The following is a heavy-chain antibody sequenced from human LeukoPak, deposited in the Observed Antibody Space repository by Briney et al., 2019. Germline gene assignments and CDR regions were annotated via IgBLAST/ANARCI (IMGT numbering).Heavy chain of an antibody. V-gene: IGHV3-21*01. D-gene: IGHD5-12*01. CDR2: ISSSSSYI. CDR3: AREGIYGPDY. CDR1: GLTFSSHW. Sequence: PGGSLRLSCAASGLTFSSHWMHWVRQAPGKGLEWVSSISSSSSYIYYADSVKGRFTISRDNAKNSLYLQMNSLRAEDTAVYYCAREGIYGPDYWGQGTLVTVSS. J-gene: IGHJ4*02.